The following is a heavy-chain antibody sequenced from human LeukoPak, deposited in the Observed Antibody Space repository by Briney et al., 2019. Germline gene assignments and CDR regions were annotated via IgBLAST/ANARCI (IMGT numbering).Heavy chain of an antibody. J-gene: IGHJ3*02. Sequence: SETLSLTCTVSGGSISSGSYYWGWIRQPPGKGLEWIGSIYYSGSTYYNPSLKSRVTISVDTSKNQFSLKLSSVTAADTAVYYCAGLTRGDAFDIWGQGTMVTVSS. CDR2: IYYSGST. D-gene: IGHD3-10*01. CDR3: AGLTRGDAFDI. V-gene: IGHV4-39*01. CDR1: GGSISSGSYY.